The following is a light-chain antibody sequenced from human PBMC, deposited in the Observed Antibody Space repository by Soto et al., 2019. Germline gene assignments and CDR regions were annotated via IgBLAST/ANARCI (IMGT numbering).Light chain of an antibody. J-gene: IGKJ4*01. CDR1: QTILSTSNNRNY. Sequence: DIVMTQSPDSLAVSLGERATINCKSSQTILSTSNNRNYLAWYRQKPGQPPRLLIYWASTRESGVPDRISGSGSGTDFTLTISSLRAEDVAVYYCQQYVSIPLTDGGGTKVDIK. V-gene: IGKV4-1*01. CDR3: QQYVSIPLT. CDR2: WAS.